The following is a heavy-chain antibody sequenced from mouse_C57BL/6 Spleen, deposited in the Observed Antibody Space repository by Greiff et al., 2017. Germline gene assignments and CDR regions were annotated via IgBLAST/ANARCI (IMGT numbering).Heavy chain of an antibody. D-gene: IGHD2-4*01. V-gene: IGHV1-19*01. CDR2: INPYNGGT. J-gene: IGHJ1*03. CDR1: GYTFTDYY. Sequence: EVKLQESGPVLVKPGASVKMSCKASGYTFTDYYMNWVKQSHGKSLEWIGVINPYNGGTSYNQKFKGKATLTVDKSSSTAYMELNSLTSEDSAVYYCEGYDYDWYFDVWGTGTTVTVSS. CDR3: EGYDYDWYFDV.